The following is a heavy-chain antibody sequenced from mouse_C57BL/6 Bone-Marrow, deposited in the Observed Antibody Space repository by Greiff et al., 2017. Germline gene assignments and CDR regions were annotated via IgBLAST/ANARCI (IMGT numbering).Heavy chain of an antibody. D-gene: IGHD3-2*02. CDR2: INSDGVST. J-gene: IGHJ3*01. V-gene: IGHV5-2*01. CDR3: ARQTAQASFAY. Sequence: EVKLMESGGGLVQPGESLKLSCESNEYEFPSHDMSWVSKTPEKRLELVAAINSDGVSTYYPDTMARRFIISRDNTTKSLYLQMSSLRSEDTALYYCARQTAQASFAYWGQGTLVTVSA. CDR1: EYEFPSHD.